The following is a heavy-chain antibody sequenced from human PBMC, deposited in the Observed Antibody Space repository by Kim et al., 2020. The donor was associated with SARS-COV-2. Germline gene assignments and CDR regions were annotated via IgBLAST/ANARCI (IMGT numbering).Heavy chain of an antibody. CDR1: GGSISSSSYY. V-gene: IGHV4-39*01. CDR2: IYYSGST. D-gene: IGHD3-3*01. Sequence: SETLSLTCTVSGGSISSSSYYWGWIRQPPGKGLEWIGSIYYSGSTYYNPSLKSRVTISVDTSKNQFSLKLSSVTAADTAVYYCARLPYEHWHLGSFDIWGQGTMVTVSS. CDR3: ARLPYEHWHLGSFDI. J-gene: IGHJ3*02.